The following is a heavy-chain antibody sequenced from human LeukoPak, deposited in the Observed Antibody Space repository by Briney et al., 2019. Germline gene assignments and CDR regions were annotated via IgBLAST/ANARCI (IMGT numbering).Heavy chain of an antibody. D-gene: IGHD4-17*01. Sequence: GGSLRLSCAASGFTFSSYAMHWVRQAPGKGLEWVAVISYDGSNKYYADSVKGRFTISRDNSKNTLYLQMNSLRAEDTAVYYCARDPPLYGDYGDYWGQGTLVTVSS. CDR1: GFTFSSYA. CDR3: ARDPPLYGDYGDY. J-gene: IGHJ4*02. CDR2: ISYDGSNK. V-gene: IGHV3-30-3*01.